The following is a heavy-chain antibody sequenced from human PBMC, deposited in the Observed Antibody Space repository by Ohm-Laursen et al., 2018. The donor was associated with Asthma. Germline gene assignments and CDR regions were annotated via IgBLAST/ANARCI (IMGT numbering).Heavy chain of an antibody. CDR1: GYTFRRYS. CDR2: LSTASTFI. Sequence: SLRLSCAASGYTFRRYSIHWVRQVPGKGLEWVASLSTASTFIYYADSVRGRFTTSRDNAKNSVYLQMNSLRAEDTALYYCARIGPEWELPGREYSLHHWGQGTQVTVAS. J-gene: IGHJ1*01. CDR3: ARIGPEWELPGREYSLHH. D-gene: IGHD1-26*01. V-gene: IGHV3-21*01.